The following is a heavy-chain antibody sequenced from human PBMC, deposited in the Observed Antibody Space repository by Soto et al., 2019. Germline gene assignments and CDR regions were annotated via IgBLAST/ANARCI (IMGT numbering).Heavy chain of an antibody. CDR2: ISFDARNK. CDR1: GFTFSSYG. Sequence: GGSLRLSCAASGFTFSSYGMHWVRQAPGKGLECVAVISFDARNKYFADSVKGRFTISRDNSKNTLSLQMNSLRAEDTAVYYCTKEPDYGAYSYFDSWGQGSLVTVSS. D-gene: IGHD4-17*01. V-gene: IGHV3-30*18. CDR3: TKEPDYGAYSYFDS. J-gene: IGHJ4*02.